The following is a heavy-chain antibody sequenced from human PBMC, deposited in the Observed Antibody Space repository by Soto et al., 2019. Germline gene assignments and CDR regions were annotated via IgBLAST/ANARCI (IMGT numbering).Heavy chain of an antibody. V-gene: IGHV3-30-3*01. D-gene: IGHD3-22*01. CDR2: ISYDGSKK. Sequence: QVQLVESGGGVVQPGWSLRLSCAASGFTFSDYAMHWVRQAPGKGLEWVAVISYDGSKKYYADFVQGRFTISRDNSRNTLYLQKNSLGPEDTAIYYCARPKIPRTPDSFDIWGQGTMVTVSS. CDR1: GFTFSDYA. CDR3: ARPKIPRTPDSFDI. J-gene: IGHJ3*02.